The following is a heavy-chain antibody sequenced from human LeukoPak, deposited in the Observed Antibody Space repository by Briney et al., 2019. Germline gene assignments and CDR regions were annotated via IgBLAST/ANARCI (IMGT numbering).Heavy chain of an antibody. CDR2: INPNSGGT. V-gene: IGHV1-2*02. J-gene: IGHJ5*02. D-gene: IGHD1-26*01. CDR3: AREGSSGSYSNWFDP. CDR1: GYTFTGYY. Sequence: ASVRVSCKASGYTFTGYYIHWVRQATGQGLEWMGWINPNSGGTNYAQNFQGRVTMTRDTSISTAYMELSRLRSDDTAVYYCAREGSSGSYSNWFDPWGRGTLVTVSS.